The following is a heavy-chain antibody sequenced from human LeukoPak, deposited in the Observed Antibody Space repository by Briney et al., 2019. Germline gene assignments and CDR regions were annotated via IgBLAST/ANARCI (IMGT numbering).Heavy chain of an antibody. J-gene: IGHJ6*03. CDR3: ARDLGTQYYDMGQIRYYYYMDI. Sequence: PSETLSLTCTVSGGSISSYYWSWIRQPAGKGLEWIGRIYTSGSTNYNPSLKSRVAMSVGTSKNQFSLKLSSVTAADTAVYYCARDLGTQYYDMGQIRYYYYMDIWGKGTTVTVSS. D-gene: IGHD3-9*01. CDR2: IYTSGST. V-gene: IGHV4-4*07. CDR1: GGSISSYY.